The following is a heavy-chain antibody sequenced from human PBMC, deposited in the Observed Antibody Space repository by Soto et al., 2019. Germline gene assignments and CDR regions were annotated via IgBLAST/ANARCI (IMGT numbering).Heavy chain of an antibody. CDR1: GYTFTSYD. J-gene: IGHJ6*02. CDR2: MNPNSGNT. Sequence: ASVKVSCKASGYTFTSYDINWVRQATGQGLEWMGWMNPNSGNTGYAQKFQGRVTMTRNTSISTAYMELSSLRSEDTAVYYCARVQLYYDSSGYYAVMYGMDVWGQGTRVTVSS. V-gene: IGHV1-8*01. CDR3: ARVQLYYDSSGYYAVMYGMDV. D-gene: IGHD3-22*01.